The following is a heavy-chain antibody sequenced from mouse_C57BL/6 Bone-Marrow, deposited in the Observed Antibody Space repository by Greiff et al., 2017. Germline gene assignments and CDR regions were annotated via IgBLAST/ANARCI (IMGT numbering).Heavy chain of an antibody. CDR3: AILWYFGGDY. V-gene: IGHV1-54*01. CDR2: INPGSGGT. D-gene: IGHD2-1*01. J-gene: IGHJ4*01. CDR1: GYAFTNYL. Sequence: QVQLQQSGAELVRPGTSVKVSCKASGYAFTNYLIEWVKQRPGQGLEWIGVINPGSGGTNYNEKFKGKATLTADKSSSTAYMQLSSLTSEDSAVYFCAILWYFGGDYWGQGTSVTVSS.